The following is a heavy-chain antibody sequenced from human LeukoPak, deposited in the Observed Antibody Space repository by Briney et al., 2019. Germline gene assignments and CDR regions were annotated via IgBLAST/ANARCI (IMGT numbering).Heavy chain of an antibody. CDR3: ARVKFGYCSSTSCPGDWFDP. Sequence: PSETLSLTCTVSGGSISSYYWSWIRQPPGKGLEWIGYIYYSGSTNYNPSLKSRVTISVDTSKNQFSLKLSSVAAADTAVYYCARVKFGYCSSTSCPGDWFDPWGQGTLVTVSS. CDR2: IYYSGST. V-gene: IGHV4-59*01. D-gene: IGHD2-2*03. CDR1: GGSISSYY. J-gene: IGHJ5*02.